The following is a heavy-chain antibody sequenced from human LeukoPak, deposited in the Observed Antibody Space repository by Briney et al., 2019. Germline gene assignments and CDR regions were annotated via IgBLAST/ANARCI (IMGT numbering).Heavy chain of an antibody. CDR3: AKGPAAFLYYFDY. J-gene: IGHJ4*02. V-gene: IGHV3-30*18. D-gene: IGHD2-2*01. CDR1: GFTFSSYG. Sequence: GGSLRLPCAASGFTFSSYGMPWVRQAPGKGLEWVAVISYDGSNKYYADSVKGRFTISRDNSKNTLYLQMNSLRAEDTAVYYCAKGPAAFLYYFDYWGQGTLVTVSS. CDR2: ISYDGSNK.